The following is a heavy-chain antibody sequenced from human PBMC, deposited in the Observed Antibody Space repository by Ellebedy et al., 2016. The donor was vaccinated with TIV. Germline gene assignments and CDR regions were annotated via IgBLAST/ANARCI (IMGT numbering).Heavy chain of an antibody. J-gene: IGHJ5*02. CDR1: GGSISSYY. D-gene: IGHD3-3*01. V-gene: IGHV4-59*01. CDR2: IYNSGST. Sequence: MPGGSLRLSCTVSGGSISSYYWSWIRQPPGKGLEWIGYIYNSGSTNYTPSLKSRVTISVDTSKNQFSLKLSSVTAADTAVYYCARCLANYDFWSGDWFDPWGQGTLVTVSS. CDR3: ARCLANYDFWSGDWFDP.